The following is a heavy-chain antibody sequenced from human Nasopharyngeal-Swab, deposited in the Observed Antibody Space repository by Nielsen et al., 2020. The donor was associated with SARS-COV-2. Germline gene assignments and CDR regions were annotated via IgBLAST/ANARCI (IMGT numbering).Heavy chain of an antibody. CDR3: ARESPPDWYFDL. CDR1: GGSISSSSYY. J-gene: IGHJ2*01. CDR2: IYYSGST. Sequence: SETLSLTCTVSGGSISSSSYYWAWIRQPPGKGLEWIGSIYYSGSTYYNPSLKSRVTISVDTSKNQFSLKLSSVTAADTAVYYCARESPPDWYFDLWGRGTLVTVSS. V-gene: IGHV4-39*07.